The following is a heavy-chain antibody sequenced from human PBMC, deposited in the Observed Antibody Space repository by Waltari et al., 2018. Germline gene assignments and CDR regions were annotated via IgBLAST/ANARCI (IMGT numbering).Heavy chain of an antibody. CDR1: GYIFTSYV. CDR2: INAGNGDT. J-gene: IGHJ4*02. D-gene: IGHD5-18*01. CDR3: ARGNTDLDY. V-gene: IGHV1-3*03. Sequence: QVQLVQSGAEVKEPGASVKVSCTSSGYIFTSYVIHWVRQAPGQRLEWMGWINAGNGDTKYSQEFQGRVTITRDTSANTAYMELSSLRSEDRAIYYCARGNTDLDYWGQGTLVTVSS.